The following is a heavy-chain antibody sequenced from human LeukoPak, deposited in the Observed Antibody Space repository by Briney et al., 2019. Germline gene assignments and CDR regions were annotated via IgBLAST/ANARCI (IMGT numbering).Heavy chain of an antibody. J-gene: IGHJ4*02. V-gene: IGHV3-73*01. CDR2: IRSKANSYAT. Sequence: GGSLRLSCAASGFTFSGSAMHWVRQASGKGLEWVGRIRSKANSYATAYAASVKGRFTISRDDSKNTAYLQMNSLKTEDTAVYYCTSRGEMATFYFDYWGQGTQVTVSS. CDR1: GFTFSGSA. D-gene: IGHD5-24*01. CDR3: TSRGEMATFYFDY.